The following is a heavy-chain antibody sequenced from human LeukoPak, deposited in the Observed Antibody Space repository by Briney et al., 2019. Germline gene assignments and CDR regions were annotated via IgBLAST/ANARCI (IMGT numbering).Heavy chain of an antibody. CDR1: GGSFSGYY. V-gene: IGHV4-34*01. J-gene: IGHJ4*02. CDR2: INHSGST. CDR3: ARGSSYYDSSGYYPDY. D-gene: IGHD3-22*01. Sequence: SETLSLTCAVYGGSFSGYYWSWIRQPPGKGLEWIGEINHSGSTNYNPSLKSRVTISVDRSKNQFSLKLSSVTAADTAVYYCARGSSYYDSSGYYPDYWGQGTLVTVSS.